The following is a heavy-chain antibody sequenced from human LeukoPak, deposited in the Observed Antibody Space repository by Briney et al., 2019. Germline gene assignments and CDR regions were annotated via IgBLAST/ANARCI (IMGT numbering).Heavy chain of an antibody. Sequence: GGSLRLSCAASGFTFSRFNLHRVRQAPGKGLEWVAVIWHDGSNKYYTDSVKGRFTISRDDSKNTLYLQMNSLTAEDTAVYYCVRASYYDSTGYVKDNFDYWGQGTLVTVSS. J-gene: IGHJ4*02. V-gene: IGHV3-33*01. CDR2: IWHDGSNK. CDR1: GFTFSRFN. D-gene: IGHD3-22*01. CDR3: VRASYYDSTGYVKDNFDY.